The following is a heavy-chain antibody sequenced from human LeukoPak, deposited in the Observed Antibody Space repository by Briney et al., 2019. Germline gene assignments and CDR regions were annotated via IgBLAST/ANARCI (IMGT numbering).Heavy chain of an antibody. CDR2: INHSGST. CDR1: GGSFSGYY. V-gene: IGHV4-34*01. Sequence: SETLSLTCAVYGGSFSGYYWSWIRQPPEKGLEWIGEINHSGSTNYNPSLKSRVTISVDTSKNQFSLKLSSVTAADTAVYYCARYWDLRMDYYGSGRYYYYGMDVWGQGTTVTVSS. CDR3: ARYWDLRMDYYGSGRYYYYGMDV. J-gene: IGHJ6*02. D-gene: IGHD3-10*01.